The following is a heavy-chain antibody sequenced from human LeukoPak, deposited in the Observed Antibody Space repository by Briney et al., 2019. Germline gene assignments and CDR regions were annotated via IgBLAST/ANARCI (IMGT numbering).Heavy chain of an antibody. CDR2: IYYSGST. D-gene: IGHD5-18*01. CDR1: GGSISSYY. Sequence: SETLSLTCTVSGGSISSYYWSWIRQPPGKGLEWIGYIYYSGSTNYNPSLKGRVTISVDTSKNQFSLKLSSVTAADTAVYYCATSRRYSYGFNFDYWGQGTLVTVSS. CDR3: ATSRRYSYGFNFDY. V-gene: IGHV4-59*01. J-gene: IGHJ4*02.